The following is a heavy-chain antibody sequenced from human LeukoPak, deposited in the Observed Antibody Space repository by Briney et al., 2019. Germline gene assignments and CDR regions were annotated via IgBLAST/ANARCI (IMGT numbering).Heavy chain of an antibody. J-gene: IGHJ2*01. CDR1: GGSISNYD. CDR3: ARLSSSWYQDWYFDL. CDR2: IYTSGST. V-gene: IGHV4-4*07. D-gene: IGHD6-13*01. Sequence: SETLSLTCTVSGGSISNYDWSWIRQPAGKGLEWIGRIYTSGSTNYNPSLKSRVTMSEDTSKKQFSPKLSSVTAADTAVYYCARLSSSWYQDWYFDLWGRGTLVTVSS.